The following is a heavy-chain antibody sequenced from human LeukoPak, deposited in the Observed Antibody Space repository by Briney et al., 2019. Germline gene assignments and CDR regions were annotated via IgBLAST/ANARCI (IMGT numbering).Heavy chain of an antibody. CDR1: GYSFTSYW. J-gene: IGHJ4*02. CDR3: ARHIASGSYSLYYFDY. D-gene: IGHD1-26*01. CDR2: IYPGDSDT. Sequence: GESLKISCKGSGYSFTSYWIGWVRQMPGKGLEWMGIIYPGDSDTRYSPSFQGQVTISADKFISTAYLQWSSLKASDTAMYYCARHIASGSYSLYYFDYWGQGTLVTVSS. V-gene: IGHV5-51*01.